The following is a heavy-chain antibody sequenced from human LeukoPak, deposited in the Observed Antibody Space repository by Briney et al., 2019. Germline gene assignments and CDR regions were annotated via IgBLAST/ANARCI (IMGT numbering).Heavy chain of an antibody. CDR1: GFTFSSYS. V-gene: IGHV3-21*01. J-gene: IGHJ4*02. Sequence: PGGSLRLSCAASGFTFSSYSMNWVRQAPGKGLEWVSSISSSSSYIYYADSVKGRFTISRDNAKNSLYLQMNSLRAEDTAMYYCARDTGYSSSWYIFDYWGQGTLVTVSS. CDR2: ISSSSSYI. D-gene: IGHD6-13*01. CDR3: ARDTGYSSSWYIFDY.